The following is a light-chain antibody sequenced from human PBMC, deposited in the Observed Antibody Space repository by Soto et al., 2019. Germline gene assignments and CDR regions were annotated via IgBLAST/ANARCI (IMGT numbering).Light chain of an antibody. V-gene: IGLV1-47*01. CDR1: SSNIGSNY. CDR2: RNS. Sequence: QLVLTQPPSASGTPGQRVTISCSGSSSNIGSNYVYWYQQLPGTVPQLLIYRNSERPSGVPDRFSGSKSGTSASLAISGLRSEDEADYYCAAWDDSLSGVVFGGETKLTVL. CDR3: AAWDDSLSGVV. J-gene: IGLJ2*01.